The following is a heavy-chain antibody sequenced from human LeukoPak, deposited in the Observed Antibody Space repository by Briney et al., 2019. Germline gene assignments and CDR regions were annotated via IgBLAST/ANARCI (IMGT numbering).Heavy chain of an antibody. J-gene: IGHJ4*02. CDR2: INAGNGNT. D-gene: IGHD2-15*01. V-gene: IGHV1-3*01. CDR1: GYTFTSYA. Sequence: ASVKVSCKASGYTFTSYAMHWVRQAPGQRLEWMGWINAGNGNTKYSQKFQGRVTITRDTSASTAYMELSSLRSEDTAVYFCARVAVGYCSGGSCQTFDYWGQGTLVTVSS. CDR3: ARVAVGYCSGGSCQTFDY.